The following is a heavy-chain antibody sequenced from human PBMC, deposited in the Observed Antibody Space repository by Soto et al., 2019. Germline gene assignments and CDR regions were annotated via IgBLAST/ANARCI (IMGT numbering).Heavy chain of an antibody. J-gene: IGHJ6*02. CDR1: GFTFSSYA. D-gene: IGHD6-6*01. Sequence: PGGSLSLSCAASGFTFSSYAMHWVRQAPGKGLEWVAVISYDGSNKYYADSVKGRFTISRDNSKNTLYLQMNSLRAEDTAVYYCARDGALEYSIFYYYGMDVWGQGTTVTVSS. CDR2: ISYDGSNK. CDR3: ARDGALEYSIFYYYGMDV. V-gene: IGHV3-30-3*01.